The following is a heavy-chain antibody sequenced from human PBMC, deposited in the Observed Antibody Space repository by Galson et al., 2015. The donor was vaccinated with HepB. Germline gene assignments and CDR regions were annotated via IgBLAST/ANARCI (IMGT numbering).Heavy chain of an antibody. CDR2: IKSKTGGGTT. J-gene: IGHJ5*02. Sequence: SLRLSCAASRFTFTNAWMNWVRQAPGKGLEWVGRIKSKTGGGTTDYAAPVKGRFTISRDDSKSTLYLQMNSLKTEGTAVYYCTGYLTSSVAATGRASTRAWFDPWGQGTLVTVSP. V-gene: IGHV3-15*01. CDR1: RFTFTNAW. CDR3: TGYLTSSVAATGRASTRAWFDP. D-gene: IGHD6-13*01.